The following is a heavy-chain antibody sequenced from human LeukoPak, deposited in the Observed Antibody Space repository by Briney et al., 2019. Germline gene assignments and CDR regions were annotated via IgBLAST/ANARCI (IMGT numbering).Heavy chain of an antibody. J-gene: IGHJ5*02. CDR2: FYSGGTT. CDR3: ARVPFGPASEWFDP. V-gene: IGHV3-53*01. Sequence: GGSLRLSCAASGFNVRSKYMSWVRQAPGKGLECVSVFYSGGTTAYADSVKGRFTVSIDNSNNTLYLQMNSLRAEDTAVYYCARVPFGPASEWFDPWGQGTLVTVSS. CDR1: GFNVRSKY. D-gene: IGHD3/OR15-3a*01.